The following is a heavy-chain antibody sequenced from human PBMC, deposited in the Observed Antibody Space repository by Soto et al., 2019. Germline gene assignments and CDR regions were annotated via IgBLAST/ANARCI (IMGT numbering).Heavy chain of an antibody. D-gene: IGHD1-26*01. CDR3: ARGVGATYPYFYYGMDV. CDR2: IITSTGTT. V-gene: IGHV1-69*01. J-gene: IGHJ6*02. CDR1: GGTSSSYA. Sequence: QVQLVQSGAEVKKPGSSMKVSCKAAGGTSSSYAFSWVRQAPGQGLEWMGGIITSTGTTNYAQKFQGRVTSTADESTSTAYVELSSLRSEDTAVYYCARGVGATYPYFYYGMDVWGPGTTVTVSS.